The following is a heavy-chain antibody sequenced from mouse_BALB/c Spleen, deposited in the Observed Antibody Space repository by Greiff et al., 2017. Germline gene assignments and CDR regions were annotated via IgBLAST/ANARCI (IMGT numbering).Heavy chain of an antibody. V-gene: IGHV5-6-3*01. CDR2: INSNGGST. D-gene: IGHD2-4*01. Sequence: EVHLVESGGGLVQPGGSLKLSCAASGFTFSSYGMSWVRQTPDKRLELVATINSNGGSTYYPDSVKGRFTISRDNAKNTLYLQMSSLKSEDTAMYYCARDAFYYDCDEGGGYFDVWGAEGTVTVSS. CDR1: GFTFSSYG. CDR3: ARDAFYYDCDEGGGYFDV. J-gene: IGHJ1*01.